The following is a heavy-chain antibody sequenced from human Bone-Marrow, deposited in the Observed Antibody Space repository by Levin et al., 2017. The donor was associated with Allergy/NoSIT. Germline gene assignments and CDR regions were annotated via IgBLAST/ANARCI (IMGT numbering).Heavy chain of an antibody. CDR3: ATVAGTLGYFDY. J-gene: IGHJ4*02. CDR2: INPSGGST. D-gene: IGHD6-19*01. CDR1: GYTFTSYY. V-gene: IGHV1-46*01. Sequence: ASVKVSCKASGYTFTSYYMHWVRQAPGQGLEWMGIINPSGGSTSYAQKFQGRVTMTRDTSTSTVYMELSSLRSEDTAVYYCATVAGTLGYFDYWGQGTLVTVSS.